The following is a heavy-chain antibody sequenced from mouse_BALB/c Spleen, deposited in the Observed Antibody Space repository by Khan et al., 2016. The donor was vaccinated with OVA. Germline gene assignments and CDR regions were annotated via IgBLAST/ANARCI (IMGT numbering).Heavy chain of an antibody. CDR1: GCTFTSYG. Sequence: VQLQQSGAELGRPGSSVKLSCKTSGCTFTSYGIKWVKQRPGQGLEWIGYIYPGNGYTVYNEKFQGKATLTSDTSSSTAYMQLTSLTSEDSAIYFCAAAYYRNYFDYWGQGTTLTVSS. CDR2: IYPGNGYT. D-gene: IGHD2-14*01. V-gene: IGHV1S134*01. CDR3: AAAYYRNYFDY. J-gene: IGHJ2*01.